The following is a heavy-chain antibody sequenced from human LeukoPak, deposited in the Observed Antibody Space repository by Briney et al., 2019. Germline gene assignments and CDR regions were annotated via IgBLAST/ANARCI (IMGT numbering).Heavy chain of an antibody. Sequence: GGSLRLSCAASGFTFTTYAMNWVRQAPGKGLEWDSVISGSGGSTYYADSVKGRFTISRDNSKNTLYLEVNSLRAEDTAVYYCATAFYFDSSGPYWYFDLWGRGTLVTVSS. J-gene: IGHJ2*01. V-gene: IGHV3-23*01. CDR1: GFTFTTYA. D-gene: IGHD3-22*01. CDR2: ISGSGGST. CDR3: ATAFYFDSSGPYWYFDL.